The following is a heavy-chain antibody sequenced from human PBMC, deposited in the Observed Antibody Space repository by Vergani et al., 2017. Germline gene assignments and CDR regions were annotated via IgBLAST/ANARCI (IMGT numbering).Heavy chain of an antibody. Sequence: VHLVQSGAEVKKPGESLKISCKYSESSFISNEIAWVRQMSGKGLQWMGNINPIDSKIAYSPSFQGQAIMSLDKSITTAYLQWRSLKASDTAIYYCTRHVPCGDGACLHFDHWCQGTQVTVSS. CDR2: INPIDSKI. V-gene: IGHV5-51*01. D-gene: IGHD2-21*01. J-gene: IGHJ4*02. CDR3: TRHVPCGDGACLHFDH. CDR1: ESSFISNE.